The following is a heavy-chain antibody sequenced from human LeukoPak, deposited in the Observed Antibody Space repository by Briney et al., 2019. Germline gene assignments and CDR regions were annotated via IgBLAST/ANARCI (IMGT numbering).Heavy chain of an antibody. CDR3: AGSGYYCHDQ. CDR1: GGSISSNW. V-gene: IGHV4-4*02. J-gene: IGHJ4*02. D-gene: IGHD2/OR15-2a*01. Sequence: SGTLSLTCGVSGGSISSNWWSWVRQPPGKNLEWIGEIYHSGNTNYNPSLKSRVTISVDKSKNQFSLKLNSVTATDTAVYYCAGSGYYCHDQWGQGILVTVSS. CDR2: IYHSGNT.